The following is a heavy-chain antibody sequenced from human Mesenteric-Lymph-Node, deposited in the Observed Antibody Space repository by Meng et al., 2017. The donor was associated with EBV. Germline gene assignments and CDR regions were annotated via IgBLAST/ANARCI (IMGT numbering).Heavy chain of an antibody. D-gene: IGHD3-16*01. J-gene: IGHJ4*02. CDR2: ISGHYGNT. Sequence: QVQLVQSVAEVMQPGASVKVSCKASGYNFYTYGLSWVLEAPGQGLEWIGWISGHYGNTNYAQKFQGRGTVTTDRATSTAYMEMWRLRYDDTAVYYCARDGGAGGAKGYWGQGTLVTVSS. CDR3: ARDGGAGGAKGY. CDR1: GYNFYTYG. V-gene: IGHV1-18*01.